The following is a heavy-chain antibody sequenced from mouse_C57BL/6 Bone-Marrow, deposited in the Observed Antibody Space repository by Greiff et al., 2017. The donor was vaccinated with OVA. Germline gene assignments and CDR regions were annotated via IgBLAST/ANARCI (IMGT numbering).Heavy chain of an antibody. V-gene: IGHV5-17*01. CDR2: ISSGSSTI. Sequence: EVMLVESGGGLVKPGGSLKLSCAASVFTFSDYGMHWVRQAPEKGLEWVAYISSGSSTIYYADTVKGRFTISRDNAKNTLFLQMTSLRSEDTAMYYCARPRSFAYWGQGTLVTVSA. CDR3: ARPRSFAY. CDR1: VFTFSDYG. J-gene: IGHJ3*01.